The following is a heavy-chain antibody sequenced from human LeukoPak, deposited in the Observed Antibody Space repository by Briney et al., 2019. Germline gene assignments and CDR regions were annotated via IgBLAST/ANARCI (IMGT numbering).Heavy chain of an antibody. CDR1: GGSISSYY. D-gene: IGHD3-22*01. J-gene: IGHJ3*02. Sequence: SETLSLTCTVSGGSISSYYWSWIRQPAGKGLEWIGRIYTSGSTNYNPSLKSRVTISVDTSKNQFSLKLSSVTAADTAVYYCARDRPYDSSGSGAFDIWGQGTMVTVSS. V-gene: IGHV4-4*07. CDR2: IYTSGST. CDR3: ARDRPYDSSGSGAFDI.